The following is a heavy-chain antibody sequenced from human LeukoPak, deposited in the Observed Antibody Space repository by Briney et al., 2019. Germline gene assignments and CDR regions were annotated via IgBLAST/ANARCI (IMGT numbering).Heavy chain of an antibody. CDR1: GFSLGTSGVG. V-gene: IGHV2-5*02. D-gene: IGHD2-15*01. J-gene: IGHJ3*02. Sequence: SGPTLCNPCPALTLTFTFSGFSLGTSGVGVGWIRQPPGKAVEWLSLNYWDDDKRYSPSLKSRLTITKDTSKNQVVLTMTNMDPVDTATYYCAHRGGYCSGGSCWYAFDIWGQGTMVTVSS. CDR2: NYWDDDK. CDR3: AHRGGYCSGGSCWYAFDI.